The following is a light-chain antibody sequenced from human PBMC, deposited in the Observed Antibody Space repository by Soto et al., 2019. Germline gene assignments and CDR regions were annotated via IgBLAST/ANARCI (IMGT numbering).Light chain of an antibody. V-gene: IGKV2-28*01. CDR3: MQALQTPYT. CDR1: QSLLHSNGYNY. J-gene: IGKJ2*01. Sequence: DIVMTQSPLSLPVTPGEPASISCRSSQSLLHSNGYNYLDWYLQKPGQSPQLLIELGSNRASGVPDRFSGSGSGTEFTLTISRVEAEDVGVYYCMQALQTPYTFGQGTKLEIK. CDR2: LGS.